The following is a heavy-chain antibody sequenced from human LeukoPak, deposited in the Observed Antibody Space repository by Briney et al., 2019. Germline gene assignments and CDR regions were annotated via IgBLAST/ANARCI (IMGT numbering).Heavy chain of an antibody. J-gene: IGHJ4*02. CDR3: ARRTLPQKIRYSSSWYFGFDY. CDR2: ISAYNGNT. CDR1: GYTFTSYG. Sequence: VASVKVSCKASGYTFTSYGISWVRQAPGQGLEWMGWISAYNGNTNYAQKLQGRVTMTTDTSTSTAYMELRSPRSDDTAVYYCARRTLPQKIRYSSSWYFGFDYWGQGTLVTVSS. V-gene: IGHV1-18*01. D-gene: IGHD6-13*01.